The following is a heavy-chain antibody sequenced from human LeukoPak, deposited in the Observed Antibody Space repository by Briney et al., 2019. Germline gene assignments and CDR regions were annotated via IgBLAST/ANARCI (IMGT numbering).Heavy chain of an antibody. CDR2: IYTSGST. CDR3: ARVRCSSTSCYDYAFDI. Sequence: SDTLSLTCTVSGGPISSDSYYWTWIRQPAGKGLEWIGRIYTSGSTNYNPSLKSRVTISVDTSKNQFSLKLSSVTAADTAVYYCARVRCSSTSCYDYAFDIWGQGTMVTVSS. D-gene: IGHD2-2*01. CDR1: GGPISSDSYY. V-gene: IGHV4-61*02. J-gene: IGHJ3*02.